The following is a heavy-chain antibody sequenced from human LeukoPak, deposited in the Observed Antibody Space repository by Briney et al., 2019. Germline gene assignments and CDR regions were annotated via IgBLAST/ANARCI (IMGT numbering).Heavy chain of an antibody. V-gene: IGHV3-48*02. D-gene: IGHD3-22*01. J-gene: IGHJ4*02. CDR3: VRESYDSFYN. CDR2: ISSGSSNR. Sequence: GGSLRLSCTASGFTFGDYAMSWFRQAPGKGLEWFSYISSGSSNRYYADSVKGRFTISRDNGDNSLFLQMNSLRDEDTAIYYCVRESYDSFYNWGQGTLVTVSS. CDR1: GFTFGDYA.